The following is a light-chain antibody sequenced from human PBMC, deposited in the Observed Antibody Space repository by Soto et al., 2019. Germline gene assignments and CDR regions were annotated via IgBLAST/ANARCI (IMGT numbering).Light chain of an antibody. J-gene: IGLJ2*01. Sequence: QAVVTQEPSLTVSPGGTVTLTCASSTGPITSGYYPNWFQQKPGQAPRALIYNTNNKHSWTPARFSGSLLGDKAALTLSGVQPEDEAEYYCLLYYGDSHVAFGGGTKLTVL. V-gene: IGLV7-43*01. CDR2: NTN. CDR1: TGPITSGYY. CDR3: LLYYGDSHVA.